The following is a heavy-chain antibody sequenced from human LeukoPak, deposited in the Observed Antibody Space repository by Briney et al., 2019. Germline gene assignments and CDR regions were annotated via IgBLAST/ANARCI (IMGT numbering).Heavy chain of an antibody. CDR1: GFTFSSYA. V-gene: IGHV3-30*04. J-gene: IGHJ3*02. D-gene: IGHD6-13*01. Sequence: GRSLRLSCAASGFTFSSYAMHWARQAPGKGLEWVAVISYDGSNKHYADSVKGRFTISRDNSKNTLYLQMNSLRAEDTAVYYCARDRGVYSSSGNAFDIRGPGKLGTVSS. CDR3: ARDRGVYSSSGNAFDI. CDR2: ISYDGSNK.